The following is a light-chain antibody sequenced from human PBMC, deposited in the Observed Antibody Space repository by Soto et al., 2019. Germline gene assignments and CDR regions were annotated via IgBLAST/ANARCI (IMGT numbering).Light chain of an antibody. Sequence: QSVLTQPASLSVSPGQSITISCTRTSSDVGGYNYVSWYQQHPGKAPKFMIYDVSSRPSGVSNRFSGSKSGNTASLTISGLQAEDEADYYCCSYTTSNTRQIVFGTGTKVTVL. CDR3: CSYTTSNTRQIV. CDR1: SSDVGGYNY. CDR2: DVS. J-gene: IGLJ1*01. V-gene: IGLV2-14*03.